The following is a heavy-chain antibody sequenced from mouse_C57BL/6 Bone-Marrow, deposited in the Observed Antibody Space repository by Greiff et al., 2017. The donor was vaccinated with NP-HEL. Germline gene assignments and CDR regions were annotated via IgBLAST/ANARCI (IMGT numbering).Heavy chain of an antibody. D-gene: IGHD4-1*01. Sequence: DVQLVESGGGLVKPGGSLKLSCAASGFTFSSYAMSWVRQTPEKRLEWVATISDGGSYTYYPDNVKGRFTISRDNAKNNLYLQMSQLKSEDTAMYDGASPWDPDAMDYGGQGTSVTVSS. V-gene: IGHV5-4*01. J-gene: IGHJ4*01. CDR3: ASPWDPDAMDY. CDR2: ISDGGSYT. CDR1: GFTFSSYA.